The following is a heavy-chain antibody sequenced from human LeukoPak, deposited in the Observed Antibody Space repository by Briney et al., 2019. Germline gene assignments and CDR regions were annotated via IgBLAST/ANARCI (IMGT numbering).Heavy chain of an antibody. CDR1: GFTFTTSW. CDR3: ARDSHSSSWYSEFDY. CDR2: IESDGTST. D-gene: IGHD6-13*01. Sequence: PGGSLRLSCAASGFTFTTSWMHWFRQAPGKGLVWVSRIESDGTSTTYADSVKGRFTISRDNAKNTLYLQMNSLRAEDTAVYYCARDSHSSSWYSEFDYWGQGTLVTVSS. V-gene: IGHV3-74*01. J-gene: IGHJ4*02.